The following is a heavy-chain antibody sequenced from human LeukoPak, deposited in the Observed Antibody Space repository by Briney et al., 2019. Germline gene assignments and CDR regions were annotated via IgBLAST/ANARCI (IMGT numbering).Heavy chain of an antibody. J-gene: IGHJ6*04. D-gene: IGHD3-3*01. CDR1: RFSFSDYD. CDR3: AKAFDTINPS. Sequence: GRSLRLSCRASRFSFSDYDMHWVRQAPGKGLEWVAFIRYDGSNKYYADSVKGRFTISRDNSKNTLYLQMNSLRAEDTAVYYCAKAFDTINPSWGKGTTVTVSS. CDR2: IRYDGSNK. V-gene: IGHV3-30*02.